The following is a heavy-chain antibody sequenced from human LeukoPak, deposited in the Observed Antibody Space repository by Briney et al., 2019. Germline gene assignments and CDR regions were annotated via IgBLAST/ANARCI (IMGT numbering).Heavy chain of an antibody. Sequence: ASVEVSCKASGYTFTSYAMNWVRQAPGQGLEWMGWINTNTGNPTYAQGFTGRFVFSLDTSVSTAYLQISSLKAEDTAVYYCARDQGAGAGYYYYGMDVWGQGTTVTVSS. J-gene: IGHJ6*02. CDR1: GYTFTSYA. CDR3: ARDQGAGAGYYYYGMDV. D-gene: IGHD1-26*01. CDR2: INTNTGNP. V-gene: IGHV7-4-1*02.